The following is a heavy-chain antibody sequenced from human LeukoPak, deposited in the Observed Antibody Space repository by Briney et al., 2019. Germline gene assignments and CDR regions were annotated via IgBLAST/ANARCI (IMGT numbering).Heavy chain of an antibody. CDR1: GDSVSINSAA. Sequence: SPTLSLTFAISGDSVSINSAAWNWVRQSPSRGLEWLGSTYYRSKWYNDYAVSVKSRITINPDTSKNQFSLQLNSVTPEDTAVYYCARVTCTTGGYYYMDVWGKGTTVTVSS. CDR2: TYYRSKWYN. V-gene: IGHV6-1*01. CDR3: ARVTCTTGGYYYMDV. J-gene: IGHJ6*03. D-gene: IGHD2-8*01.